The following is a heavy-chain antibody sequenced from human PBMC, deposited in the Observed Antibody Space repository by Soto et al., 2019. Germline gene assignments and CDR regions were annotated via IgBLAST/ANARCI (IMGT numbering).Heavy chain of an antibody. CDR2: IIPILGTA. D-gene: IGHD3-16*01. V-gene: IGHV1-69*01. CDR3: ARDPGGVVRLGYFDY. J-gene: IGHJ4*02. CDR1: GGTFSSYA. Sequence: QVQLVQSGAEVKKPRSSVKLSCKASGGTFSSYAISWVRQAPGQGLEWMGGIIPILGTANYAQKFQGRVTITADESTSTAYMELSSLRSEDTAVYYCARDPGGVVRLGYFDYWGQGTLVTVSS.